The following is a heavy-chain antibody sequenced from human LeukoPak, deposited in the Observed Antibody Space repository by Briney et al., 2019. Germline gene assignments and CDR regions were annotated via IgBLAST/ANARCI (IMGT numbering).Heavy chain of an antibody. J-gene: IGHJ3*01. CDR3: AREYGLGGTTGTTGS. D-gene: IGHD1-1*01. CDR1: GYTFTDCY. V-gene: IGHV1-2*02. Sequence: ASVKVSCKASGYTFTDCYMHWVRQAPGQGLEWMGWINPNSGDTNCAQKFQGRVTMTRDTSISTAYMELSSLDSDDTAVYYCAREYGLGGTTGTTGSWGQGTMVTVSS. CDR2: INPNSGDT.